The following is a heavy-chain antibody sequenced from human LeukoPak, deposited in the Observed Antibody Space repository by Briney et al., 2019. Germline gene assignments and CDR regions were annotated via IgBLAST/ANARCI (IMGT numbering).Heavy chain of an antibody. CDR2: ISGSGGST. V-gene: IGHV3-23*01. CDR1: GFTFDDYA. J-gene: IGHJ4*02. Sequence: PGRSQRLSCAASGFTFDDYAMHWVRQAPGKGLEWVSAISGSGGSTYYADSVKGRFTISRDNSKNTLYLQMNSLRAEDAAVYYCAKRVDYSSSSGGYFEDWGQGTLVTVSS. D-gene: IGHD6-6*01. CDR3: AKRVDYSSSSGGYFED.